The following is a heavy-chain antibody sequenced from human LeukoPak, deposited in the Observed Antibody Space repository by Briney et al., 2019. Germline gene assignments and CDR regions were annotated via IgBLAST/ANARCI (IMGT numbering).Heavy chain of an antibody. J-gene: IGHJ4*02. CDR1: RFTFLNYA. CDR3: ARGYYHFDGSGYFDM. D-gene: IGHD3-22*01. V-gene: IGHV3-30*14. CDR2: ISYDGRNE. Sequence: QTGGSLRLSCAASRFTFLNYAVTWVRQAPGKGLEWVAIISYDGRNEYYAESVEGRFTISRDTSRNMISLQMNSLRPEDTAIYYCARGYYHFDGSGYFDMWGQGTLVTVSS.